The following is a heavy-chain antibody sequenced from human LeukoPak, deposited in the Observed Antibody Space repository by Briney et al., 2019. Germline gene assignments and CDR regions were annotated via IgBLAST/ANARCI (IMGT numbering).Heavy chain of an antibody. CDR3: GASRQYVGAFDT. CDR2: ISSSSTII. D-gene: IGHD3-16*01. Sequence: GGSLRLSCAASGFTFSSYGMHWVRQAPGKGLERISYISSSSTIIKYADSVRGRFTISRDDARESLYLQMSSLRADDTAIYYCGASRQYVGAFDTWGQGTLVTVSS. CDR1: GFTFSSYG. V-gene: IGHV3-48*04. J-gene: IGHJ3*02.